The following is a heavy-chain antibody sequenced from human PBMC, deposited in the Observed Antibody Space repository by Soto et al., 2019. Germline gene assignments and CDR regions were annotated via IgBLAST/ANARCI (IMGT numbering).Heavy chain of an antibody. Sequence: GGSLRLSCAASGFTFSSYAMHWVHQAPGKGLEWVAVISYDGSNKYYADSVKGRFTISRDNSKNTLYLQMNSLRAEDTAVYYCARDRGYYYDSSGYFPDAFDIWGQGTMVTVSS. J-gene: IGHJ3*02. V-gene: IGHV3-30*04. CDR1: GFTFSSYA. CDR3: ARDRGYYYDSSGYFPDAFDI. CDR2: ISYDGSNK. D-gene: IGHD3-22*01.